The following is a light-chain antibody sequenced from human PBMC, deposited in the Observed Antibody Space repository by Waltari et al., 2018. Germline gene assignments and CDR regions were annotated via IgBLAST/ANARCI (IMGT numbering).Light chain of an antibody. J-gene: IGLJ2*01. CDR2: GKN. CDR1: SIRRYY. Sequence: SSELTQDPAVSVALGQTVRITCQGDSIRRYYASWYQQKPGQAPVLVIYGKNDRPSGIPDRFSVSTSGTTNSLTITGAQAEDEADYYCNSRDSSGNHLVFGGGTKVTVL. V-gene: IGLV3-19*01. CDR3: NSRDSSGNHLV.